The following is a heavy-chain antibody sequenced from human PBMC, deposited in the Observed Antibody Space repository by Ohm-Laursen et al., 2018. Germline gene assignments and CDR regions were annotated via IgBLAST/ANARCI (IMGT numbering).Heavy chain of an antibody. D-gene: IGHD5-12*01. CDR2: IYASGTT. CDR1: GASISSYY. Sequence: SDTLSLTCTVSGASISSYYWSWIRQPAGKGLEWIGRIYASGTTYYNPSLTSRVTMSLDTSKNQFSLKLSSVTAADTAVYYCARAVLAWGQGILVTVSS. CDR3: ARAVLA. V-gene: IGHV4-4*07. J-gene: IGHJ4*02.